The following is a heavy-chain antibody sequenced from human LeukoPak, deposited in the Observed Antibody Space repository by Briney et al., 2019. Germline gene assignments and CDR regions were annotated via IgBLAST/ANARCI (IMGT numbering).Heavy chain of an antibody. CDR1: GFTFSSYA. CDR3: AKGSSANYYEY. CDR2: ISATGDST. J-gene: IGHJ4*02. Sequence: PGGSLRLSCAASGFTFSSYAMYWVRQAPGKGLEWVSAISATGDSTYYADSVKGRFTISRDNSKNTLYLQMNSLRAEDTAVYYCAKGSSANYYEYWGQGTLVTVSS. V-gene: IGHV3-23*01. D-gene: IGHD3-22*01.